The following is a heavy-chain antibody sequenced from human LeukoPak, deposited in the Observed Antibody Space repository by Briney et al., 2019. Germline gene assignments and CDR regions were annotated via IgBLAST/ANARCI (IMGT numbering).Heavy chain of an antibody. CDR1: GGSISSYY. V-gene: IGHV4-59*08. J-gene: IGHJ6*02. D-gene: IGHD3-10*01. CDR3: ARLPHYYGSGSYYSPSYYGMHV. Sequence: SETLSLTCTVSGGSISSYYWSWLRQPPGKGLEWIGYIYYSGSTNYNPSLKSRVTISVDTSKNQFSLKLSSVTAADTAVYYCARLPHYYGSGSYYSPSYYGMHVWGQGTTVTVSS. CDR2: IYYSGST.